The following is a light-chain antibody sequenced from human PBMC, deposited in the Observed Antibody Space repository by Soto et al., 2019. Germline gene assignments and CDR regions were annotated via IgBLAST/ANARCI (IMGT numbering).Light chain of an antibody. V-gene: IGKV1-6*01. CDR3: QQYNSYSRT. J-gene: IGKJ1*01. CDR2: AAS. Sequence: AIQMTQSPSSLSASVGDRVTITCRASQGIRNDLGWYQQKPGKAPKLLIYAASSLQSGVPSRFSGSGSGTDFTLTISCLQSEDFATYYCQQYNSYSRTFGQGTKVDIK. CDR1: QGIRND.